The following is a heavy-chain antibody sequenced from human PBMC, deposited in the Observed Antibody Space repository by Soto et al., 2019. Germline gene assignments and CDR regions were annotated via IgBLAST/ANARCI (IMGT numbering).Heavy chain of an antibody. CDR2: IYYSGST. CDR3: ARHALRWFDY. V-gene: IGHV4-59*08. J-gene: IGHJ4*02. D-gene: IGHD4-17*01. CDR1: GGSISSYY. Sequence: QVQLQESGPGLVKPSETLSLTCTVSGGSISSYYWSWIRQPPGKGLEWIGYIYYSGSTTYNPSLKSRVTISVDTSKNQFSLKLSSVTAADTAVYYCARHALRWFDYWGQGTLVTVSS.